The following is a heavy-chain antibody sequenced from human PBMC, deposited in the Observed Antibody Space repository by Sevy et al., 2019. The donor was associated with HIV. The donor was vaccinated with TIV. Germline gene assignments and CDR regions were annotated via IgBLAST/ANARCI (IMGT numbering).Heavy chain of an antibody. CDR1: GYSFTSYW. D-gene: IGHD2-2*01. V-gene: IGHV5-51*01. CDR3: AGLFCSGTSCYAGYYYGMDV. CDR2: IYPGDSDT. Sequence: GESLKISCKGSGYSFTSYWIGWVRQMPGKGLEWMGIIYPGDSDTRYSPSFQGRVTISADKSTSTAYLKWSSRKASDTAMYYYAGLFCSGTSCYAGYYYGMDVWGQGTTVTVSS. J-gene: IGHJ6*02.